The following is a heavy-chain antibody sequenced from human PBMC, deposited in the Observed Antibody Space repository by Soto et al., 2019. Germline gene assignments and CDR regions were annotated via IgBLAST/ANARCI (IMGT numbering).Heavy chain of an antibody. CDR1: GLDFRGYG. V-gene: IGHV3-30*18. CDR2: ISYDGSNK. Sequence: AETLSCAASGLDFRGYGMHWVRPATGNGLEWVAVISYDGSNKYYADSVKGRFTISRDNSKNTLYLQMNSLRAEDTAVYYCAKGRPYSSGWYYFDYWGQGTLVTGFS. D-gene: IGHD6-19*01. CDR3: AKGRPYSSGWYYFDY. J-gene: IGHJ4*02.